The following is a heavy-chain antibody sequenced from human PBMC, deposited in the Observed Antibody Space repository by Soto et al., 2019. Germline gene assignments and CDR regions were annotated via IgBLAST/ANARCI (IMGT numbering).Heavy chain of an antibody. J-gene: IGHJ6*02. CDR2: ISAYNGNT. CDR1: GYTFTSYG. V-gene: IGHV1-18*01. CDR3: ARDPGYCSSTSCHSHYYYGMDV. Sequence: QVQLVQSGAEVKKPGASVKVSCKASGYTFTSYGISWVRQAPGQGLEWMGWISAYNGNTNYAQKLQGRVTMTTDTSTSTAHMELSSLRSDDTAVYYCARDPGYCSSTSCHSHYYYGMDVWGQGTTVTVSS. D-gene: IGHD2-2*01.